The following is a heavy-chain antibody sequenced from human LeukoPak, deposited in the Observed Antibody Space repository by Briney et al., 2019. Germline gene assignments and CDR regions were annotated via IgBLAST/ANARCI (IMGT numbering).Heavy chain of an antibody. Sequence: ASVKVSCKASGYTFTSYYMHWVRQAPGQGLEWMGIINPSGGSTSYAQKFQGRVTMTRNTSISTAYMELSSLRSEDTAVYYCARGSPRGYSYGRINGMDVWGQGTTVTVSS. V-gene: IGHV1-46*01. D-gene: IGHD5-18*01. J-gene: IGHJ6*02. CDR2: INPSGGST. CDR3: ARGSPRGYSYGRINGMDV. CDR1: GYTFTSYY.